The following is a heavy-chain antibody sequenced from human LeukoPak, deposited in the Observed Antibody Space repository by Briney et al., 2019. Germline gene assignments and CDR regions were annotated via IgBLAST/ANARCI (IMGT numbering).Heavy chain of an antibody. D-gene: IGHD3-10*01. CDR3: ARGLIWFGEPSFDY. CDR1: GFTFSSYV. V-gene: IGHV3-30-3*01. CDR2: ISYDGSNK. Sequence: GGSLRLSCAASGFTFSSYVMHWVRQAPGKGLEWVAVISYDGSNKYYSDSVKGRFTISRDNSKKTLYLQMNSLRVEDTAVYYCARGLIWFGEPSFDYWGQGTLVTVSS. J-gene: IGHJ4*02.